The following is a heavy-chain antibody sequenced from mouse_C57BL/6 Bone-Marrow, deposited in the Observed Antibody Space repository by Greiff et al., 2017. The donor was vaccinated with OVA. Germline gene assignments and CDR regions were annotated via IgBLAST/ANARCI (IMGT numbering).Heavy chain of an antibody. Sequence: VKVVESGAELARPGASVKLSCKASGYTFTSYGISWVKQRTGQGLEWIGEIYPRSGNTYYNEKFKGKATLTADKSSSTAYMELRSLTSEDSAVYFCARENYYGSSLDYWGQGTTLTVSS. D-gene: IGHD1-1*01. CDR2: IYPRSGNT. CDR3: ARENYYGSSLDY. CDR1: GYTFTSYG. J-gene: IGHJ2*01. V-gene: IGHV1-81*01.